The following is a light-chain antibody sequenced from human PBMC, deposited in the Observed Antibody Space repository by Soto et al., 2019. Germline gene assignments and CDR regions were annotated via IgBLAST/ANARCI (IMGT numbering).Light chain of an antibody. CDR3: QQRSNWPLT. CDR1: QSVRSY. Sequence: EIMLTQSPATLSLSPGERATLSCRASQSVRSYLAWYQQQPGQAPRLLIYDASNRATGVPARFSGSGSGTDFTLTISSLEPEDVAVYYCQQRSNWPLTFGGGTKVEIK. J-gene: IGKJ4*01. CDR2: DAS. V-gene: IGKV3-11*01.